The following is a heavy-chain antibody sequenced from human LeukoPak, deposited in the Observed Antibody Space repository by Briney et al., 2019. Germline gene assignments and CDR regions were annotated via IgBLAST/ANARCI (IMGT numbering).Heavy chain of an antibody. CDR3: AKDGGGIAAAGSFDY. J-gene: IGHJ4*02. V-gene: IGHV3-23*01. CDR1: GFTFSSYA. CDR2: ISGSGGST. Sequence: GGSLRHSCAASGFTFSSYAMSWVRQAPGKGLEWVSAISGSGGSTYYADSVKGRFTISRDNSKNTLYLQMNSLRAEDTAVYYCAKDGGGIAAAGSFDYWGQGTLVTVSS. D-gene: IGHD6-13*01.